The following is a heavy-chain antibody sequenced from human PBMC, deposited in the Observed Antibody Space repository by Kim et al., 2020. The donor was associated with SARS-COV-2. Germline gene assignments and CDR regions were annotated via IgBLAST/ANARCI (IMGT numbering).Heavy chain of an antibody. Sequence: SVKGRFTISRDNSKNTLYLQMNSLRAEDTAVYYCAKSTILSLYYYYGMYVWGQGTTVTVSS. V-gene: IGHV3-23*01. CDR3: AKSTILSLYYYYGMYV. J-gene: IGHJ6*02. D-gene: IGHD3-9*01.